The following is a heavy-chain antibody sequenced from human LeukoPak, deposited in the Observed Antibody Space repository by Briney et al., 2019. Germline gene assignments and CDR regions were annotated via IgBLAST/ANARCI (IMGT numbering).Heavy chain of an antibody. D-gene: IGHD3-10*01. CDR1: GGTFSSYA. CDR2: IIPILGIA. Sequence: SVKVSCKASGGTFSSYAISWVRQAPGQGLEWMGRIIPILGIANYAQKFQGRVTITADKSTSTAYMELRSLRSEDTAVYYCARAVFITMGKGTKNYFGYWGQGTLITVSS. J-gene: IGHJ4*02. CDR3: ARAVFITMGKGTKNYFGY. V-gene: IGHV1-69*04.